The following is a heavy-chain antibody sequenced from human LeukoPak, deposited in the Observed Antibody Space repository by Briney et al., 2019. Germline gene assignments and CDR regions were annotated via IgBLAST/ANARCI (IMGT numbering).Heavy chain of an antibody. D-gene: IGHD3-22*01. CDR2: IKQDGSEK. CDR1: GFTFSSYW. J-gene: IGHJ4*02. CDR3: ARDYYDTSGYQYYFYY. Sequence: GGTLRLSCAASGFTFSSYWMSWVRQAPGKGLEWVANIKQDGSEKYYVDSVKGRFTISRDNAKNSLYLQMNSLRAEDTAVYYCARDYYDTSGYQYYFYYWAQGTLVTVSS. V-gene: IGHV3-7*01.